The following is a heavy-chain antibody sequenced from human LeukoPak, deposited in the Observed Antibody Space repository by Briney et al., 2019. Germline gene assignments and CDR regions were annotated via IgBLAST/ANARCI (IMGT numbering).Heavy chain of an antibody. V-gene: IGHV3-9*01. CDR3: AGALPRIVLTDAIDI. D-gene: IGHD1-26*01. Sequence: GRSLRLSCAASGFTFDDYAMHWVRQAPGKGLEWVSGISWNSGSIGHADSVKGRFTISRDNAKNSLYLQVNSLRVEDTAVYYCAGALPRIVLTDAIDIWGQGTLVTVSS. CDR2: ISWNSGSI. J-gene: IGHJ3*02. CDR1: GFTFDDYA.